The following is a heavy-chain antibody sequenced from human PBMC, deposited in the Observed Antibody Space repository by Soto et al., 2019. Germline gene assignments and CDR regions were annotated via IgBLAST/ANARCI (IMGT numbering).Heavy chain of an antibody. D-gene: IGHD5-12*01. CDR2: IYSGGST. V-gene: IGHV3-53*01. Sequence: PRGSLRLSCAASGFTVSSNYMSWVRQAPGKGLEWVSVIYSGGSTYYADSVKGRFTISRDNSKNTLYLQMNSLKTEDTAVYYCTTDKTGYTPRDPDYWGQGTLVTVSS. J-gene: IGHJ4*02. CDR3: TTDKTGYTPRDPDY. CDR1: GFTVSSNY.